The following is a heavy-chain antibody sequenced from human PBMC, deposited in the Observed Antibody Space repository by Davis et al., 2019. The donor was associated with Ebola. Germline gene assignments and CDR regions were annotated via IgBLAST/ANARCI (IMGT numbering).Heavy chain of an antibody. CDR3: ARGDSYYDPGGYYAGPEAPDH. CDR1: GGSISSISSNTYF. J-gene: IGHJ4*02. V-gene: IGHV4-61*05. D-gene: IGHD3-22*01. Sequence: SETLSLTCTVSGGSISSISSNTYFWSWIRQPPGKGLEWIGYYYYTGSTHYSPSLKSRVTISIDTSKNQFSMHLSSVTAEDTAVYYCARGDSYYDPGGYYAGPEAPDHWGQGTLVSVSS. CDR2: YYYTGST.